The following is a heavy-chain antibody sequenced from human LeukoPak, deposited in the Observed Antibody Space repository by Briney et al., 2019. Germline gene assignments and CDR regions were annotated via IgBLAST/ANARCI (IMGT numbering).Heavy chain of an antibody. Sequence: ASVKVSCKASGYTFTSYDINWVRQATGQGLEWMGWMNPNSGNTGYAQKFQGRVTMTRNTSISTDYMELSSLRSEDTAVYYCARGTLYYYYYYMDVWGKGTTVTISS. CDR3: ARGTLYYYYYYMDV. J-gene: IGHJ6*03. V-gene: IGHV1-8*01. CDR2: MNPNSGNT. CDR1: GYTFTSYD.